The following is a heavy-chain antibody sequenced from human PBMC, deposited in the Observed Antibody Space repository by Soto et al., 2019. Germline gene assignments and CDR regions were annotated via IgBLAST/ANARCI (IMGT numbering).Heavy chain of an antibody. V-gene: IGHV3-48*03. CDR2: ISSSGSTI. D-gene: IGHD2-2*01. CDR3: ARAMCGSSFSCYDNYGMDF. Sequence: EVQLVESGGGLVQPGGSLRLSCAASGFTFSSYEMNWVRQAPGKGLEWVSYISSSGSTIYYADSVKGRFTISRDKAKNSLYLHMNSLRAEDTAVYYWARAMCGSSFSCYDNYGMDFWGQGTTVTVSS. J-gene: IGHJ6*02. CDR1: GFTFSSYE.